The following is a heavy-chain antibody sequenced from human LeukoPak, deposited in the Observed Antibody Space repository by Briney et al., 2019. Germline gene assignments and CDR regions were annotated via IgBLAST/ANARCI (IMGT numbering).Heavy chain of an antibody. CDR3: ARLRYYGMDV. CDR2: TSSSSSTI. J-gene: IGHJ6*02. V-gene: IGHV3-48*04. Sequence: GSLRLSCAASGFTFSGYDMSWVRQAPGKGLEWVSYTSSSSSTIYYADSVKSRFTISRDNAKNSLYLQMNSLRAEDMAVYYCARLRYYGMDVWGQGTTVTVSS. CDR1: GFTFSGYD.